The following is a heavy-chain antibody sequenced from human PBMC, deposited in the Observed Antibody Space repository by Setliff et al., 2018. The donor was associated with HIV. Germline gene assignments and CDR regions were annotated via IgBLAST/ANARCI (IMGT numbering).Heavy chain of an antibody. D-gene: IGHD2-15*01. CDR2: VSRGGST. Sequence: SETLSLTCGVDDGSFSGYSWSWIRQSPGKGLEWIGEVSRGGSTTYNPSLTGRVSVSVDTSKSQFSLKLTNVTAADAAVYYCVRAVCPSLNCYSFFNYWGHGSLVTVTS. V-gene: IGHV4-34*01. CDR1: DGSFSGYS. J-gene: IGHJ4*01. CDR3: VRAVCPSLNCYSFFNY.